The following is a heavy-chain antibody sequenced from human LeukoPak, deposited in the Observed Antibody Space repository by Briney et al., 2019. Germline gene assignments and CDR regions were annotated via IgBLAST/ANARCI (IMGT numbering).Heavy chain of an antibody. J-gene: IGHJ4*02. CDR2: INHSGST. D-gene: IGHD3-10*01. Sequence: SETLSLTCAVYGGSFSGYYWSWIRQPPGKGLEWIGEINHSGSTNYNPSLKSRVTISVDTSKNQFSLKLSSVTAADTAVYYCARFRPYYYGSGTGVDYWGQGTLVTVSS. CDR1: GGSFSGYY. CDR3: ARFRPYYYGSGTGVDY. V-gene: IGHV4-34*01.